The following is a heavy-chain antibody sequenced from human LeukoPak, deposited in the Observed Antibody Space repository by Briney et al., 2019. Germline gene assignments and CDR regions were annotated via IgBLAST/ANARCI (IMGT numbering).Heavy chain of an antibody. V-gene: IGHV4-59*01. CDR2: IYYSGST. Sequence: SETLSLTCTVSGGSISSYYWSWLRQPPGKGLEWIGYIYYSGSTNYNPSLKSRVTISVDTSKNQFSLKLSSVTAADTAVYYCARDRGLGGVDYWGQGTLVTVSS. CDR3: ARDRGLGGVDY. D-gene: IGHD3-16*01. CDR1: GGSISSYY. J-gene: IGHJ4*02.